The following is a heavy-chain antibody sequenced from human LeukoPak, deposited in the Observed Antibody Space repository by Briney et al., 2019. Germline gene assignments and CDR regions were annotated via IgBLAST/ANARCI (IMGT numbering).Heavy chain of an antibody. J-gene: IGHJ4*02. D-gene: IGHD3-22*01. CDR1: GFTFSAYS. CDR2: ISSSSTYI. Sequence: GGSLRLSCAASGFTFSAYSMNWVRQAPGKGLEWASSISSSSTYIHYADSVKGRFTVSRDNAKNSLYLQMNSLRAEDTAVYYCARDFDSSGYWGIWGQGTLVTVSS. V-gene: IGHV3-21*01. CDR3: ARDFDSSGYWGI.